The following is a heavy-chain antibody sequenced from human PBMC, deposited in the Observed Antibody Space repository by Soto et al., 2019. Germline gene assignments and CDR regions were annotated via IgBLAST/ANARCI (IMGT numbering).Heavy chain of an antibody. CDR3: ARDYYGMDV. CDR1: GGPISSGGYS. J-gene: IGHJ6*02. Sequence: SETLSLTXTVSGGPISSGGYSWTWIRQSPGKGLEWIGYTYQSGSAYYNPSLKSRVTISVDRSKNQFSLNLTSVTAADTAVYYCARDYYGMDVWGQGTAVTVSS. V-gene: IGHV4-30-2*06. CDR2: TYQSGSA.